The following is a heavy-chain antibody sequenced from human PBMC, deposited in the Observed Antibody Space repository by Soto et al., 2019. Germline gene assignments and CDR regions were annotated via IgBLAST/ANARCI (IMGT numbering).Heavy chain of an antibody. V-gene: IGHV3-23*01. Sequence: GGSLRLSCAASGFIFENFGMSWVRQAPGKGLEWISSISGSGFKKYYADSVKGRFTISRDNDKNTLYLQLDSLRVEDSALYYCTRGPRPSSSGTGAYWGQGSLVTVSS. D-gene: IGHD1-26*01. CDR1: GFIFENFG. CDR3: TRGPRPSSSGTGAY. CDR2: ISGSGFKK. J-gene: IGHJ4*02.